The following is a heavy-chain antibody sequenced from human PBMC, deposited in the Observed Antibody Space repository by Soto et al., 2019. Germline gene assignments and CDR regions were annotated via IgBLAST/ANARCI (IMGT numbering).Heavy chain of an antibody. CDR1: GFTFDDYA. Sequence: GGSLRLSCAASGFTFDDYAMHWVRQVPGKGLEWVSGINWNSGSIGYGDSVKGRFAISRDNAKNSLHLQLNSLSAEDTAFYYCVKDESINWYSGHFRHWGQGTLVTVSS. V-gene: IGHV3-9*01. D-gene: IGHD6-13*01. CDR3: VKDESINWYSGHFRH. CDR2: INWNSGSI. J-gene: IGHJ1*01.